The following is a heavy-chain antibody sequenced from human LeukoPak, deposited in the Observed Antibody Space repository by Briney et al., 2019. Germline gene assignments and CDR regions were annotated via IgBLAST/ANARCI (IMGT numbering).Heavy chain of an antibody. CDR3: ARSGRGLATRFDP. CDR1: GGSISSYY. CDR2: IYYSGST. J-gene: IGHJ5*02. D-gene: IGHD1-26*01. Sequence: RPSETLSLTCTVSGGSISSYYWSWIRQPPGKGLEWIGYIYYSGSTNYNPSLKSRVTISVDTSKNQFSLKLSSVTAADTAVYYCARSGRGLATRFDPWGQGILVTVSS. V-gene: IGHV4-59*01.